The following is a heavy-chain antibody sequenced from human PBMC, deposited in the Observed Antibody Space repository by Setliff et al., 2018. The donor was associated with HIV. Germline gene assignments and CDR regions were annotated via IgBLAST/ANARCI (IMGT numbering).Heavy chain of an antibody. CDR2: ITSTAGTT. V-gene: IGHV3-23*01. CDR3: ARDDSTSSGWFES. Sequence: PGGSLRLSCAASGFTFSTYAMSWVRQAPGKGLEWVSAITSTAGTTYYADSVKGRFTVSRDNSKNTLYLQMNSLRAEDTAVYYCARDDSTSSGWFESWGQGTLVTVSS. D-gene: IGHD6-6*01. CDR1: GFTFSTYA. J-gene: IGHJ5*01.